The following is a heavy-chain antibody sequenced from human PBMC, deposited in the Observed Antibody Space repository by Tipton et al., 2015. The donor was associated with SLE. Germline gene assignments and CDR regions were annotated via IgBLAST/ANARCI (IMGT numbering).Heavy chain of an antibody. V-gene: IGHV4-59*08. CDR1: GGSISSYY. D-gene: IGHD5-18*01. CDR3: ASLDTAMVTNAFDI. J-gene: IGHJ3*02. CDR2: IYYSGST. Sequence: LRLSCTVSGGSISSYYWSWIRQPPGKGLEWIGYIYYSGSTNYNPSLKSRVTISVDTSRNQFSLKLSSVTAADTAVYYCASLDTAMVTNAFDIWGQGTMVTVSS.